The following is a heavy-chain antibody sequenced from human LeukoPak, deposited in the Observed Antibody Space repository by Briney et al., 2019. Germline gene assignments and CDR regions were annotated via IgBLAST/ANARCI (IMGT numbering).Heavy chain of an antibody. V-gene: IGHV1-2*02. D-gene: IGHD6-19*01. CDR3: ARADIAVAHVAENFHH. Sequence: GASVKVSCKASGYTFTGHYMHWERQAPGQGLEWMGWINPNSGDTNYAQRFQGRVTMTGDTSISTAYMELSRLISDDTAVYYCARADIAVAHVAENFHHWGQGTLVTVSS. CDR1: GYTFTGHY. J-gene: IGHJ1*01. CDR2: INPNSGDT.